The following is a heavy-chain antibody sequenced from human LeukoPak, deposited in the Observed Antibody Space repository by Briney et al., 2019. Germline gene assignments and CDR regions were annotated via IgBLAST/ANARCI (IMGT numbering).Heavy chain of an antibody. CDR2: IHSGGST. D-gene: IGHD2-15*01. CDR3: AGQDIEGSYDY. V-gene: IGHV3-53*01. CDR1: GITVSSNY. Sequence: GGSLRLSCAASGITVSSNYMNWVRQAPGKGLEWVSVIHSGGSTYYADSVKGRFTISRDNSKNTLFLQMNSLRVEDTAVYYCAGQDIEGSYDYWGQGTLVTVSS. J-gene: IGHJ4*02.